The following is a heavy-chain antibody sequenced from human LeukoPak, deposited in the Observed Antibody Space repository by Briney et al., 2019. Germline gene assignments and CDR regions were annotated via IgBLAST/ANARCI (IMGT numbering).Heavy chain of an antibody. V-gene: IGHV3-7*03. CDR2: IKQDGSQK. Sequence: PGGSLRLSCAASGFTFSNYWMTWVRQAPGKGLEWVANIKQDGSQKYYVDSVKGRFTISGDNAKNSLYLQMNGLRAEDTAVYYCARNQAADNWGQGTLVIVSS. D-gene: IGHD6-13*01. CDR1: GFTFSNYW. CDR3: ARNQAADN. J-gene: IGHJ4*02.